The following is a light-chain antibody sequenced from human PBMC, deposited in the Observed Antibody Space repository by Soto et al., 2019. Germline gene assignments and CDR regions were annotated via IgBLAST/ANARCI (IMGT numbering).Light chain of an antibody. CDR3: QPHSSGPI. CDR2: DAS. Sequence: EIVLTQSPATLSLSPGERATLSCRASQSVSSYLAWYQQKPGQAPRLLIYDASNRSTCIPARCSGSGSWTAFTVTISSLEPDAVAVHYWQPHSSGPIFGGGTKVEIK. J-gene: IGKJ4*01. V-gene: IGKV3-11*01. CDR1: QSVSSY.